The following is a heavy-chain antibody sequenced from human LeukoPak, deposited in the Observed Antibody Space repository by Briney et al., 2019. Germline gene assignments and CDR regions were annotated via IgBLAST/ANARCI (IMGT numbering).Heavy chain of an antibody. CDR2: ISSSGNLI. Sequence: GGSLRLSCAASGFTLSSYEMNWVRQAPGKGLEWVSYISSSGNLIYYADSVKGRFTISRDNSKNTLFLQIDNLRVDDTAVYYCAKGRGKDGQNLFDYWGQGTLITVSS. V-gene: IGHV3-48*03. D-gene: IGHD5-24*01. J-gene: IGHJ4*02. CDR1: GFTLSSYE. CDR3: AKGRGKDGQNLFDY.